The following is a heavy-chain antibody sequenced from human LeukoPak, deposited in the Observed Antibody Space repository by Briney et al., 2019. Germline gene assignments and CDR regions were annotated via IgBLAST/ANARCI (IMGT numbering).Heavy chain of an antibody. V-gene: IGHV4-59*01. CDR2: IYYSGST. CDR1: GGSISSYY. D-gene: IGHD5-18*01. J-gene: IGHJ4*02. CDR3: ARDQGRWTAMVY. Sequence: SETLSLTCTVSGGSISSYYWSWIRQPPGKGLEWIGYIYYSGSTNYNPSLKSRVTISVDTSKNQFSLKLSSVTAADTAVYYCARDQGRWTAMVYWGQGTLVTVSS.